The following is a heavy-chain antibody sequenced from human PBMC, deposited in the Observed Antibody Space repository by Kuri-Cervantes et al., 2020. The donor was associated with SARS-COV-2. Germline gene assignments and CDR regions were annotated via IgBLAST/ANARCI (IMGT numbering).Heavy chain of an antibody. D-gene: IGHD1-26*01. Sequence: GSLRLSCTVSGDSISSYFWSWVRQPAGKGLEWIGHIYTSGSTNYNPSLKSRVTMSVDTSKNHFSLKLSSVTAADTAVYYCARVSGAGAFDIWGQGTMVTVSS. CDR1: GDSISSYF. CDR3: ARVSGAGAFDI. V-gene: IGHV4-4*07. J-gene: IGHJ3*02. CDR2: IYTSGST.